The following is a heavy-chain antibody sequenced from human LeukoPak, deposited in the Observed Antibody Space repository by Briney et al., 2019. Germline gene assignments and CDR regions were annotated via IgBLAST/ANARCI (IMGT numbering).Heavy chain of an antibody. V-gene: IGHV4-39*01. CDR1: GGSISTTGYY. D-gene: IGHD3-3*01. CDR3: ARLGAGPTYYDFWSGYSSFYFDY. Sequence: PSETLSLTRTVSGGSISTTGYYWGWIRQPPGKGLDWIGGIHYSGNTYYNPSLKSRVTISVDTSKNQFSLELSSVTAADTAVYYCARLGAGPTYYDFWSGYSSFYFDYWGQGTLVTVSS. CDR2: IHYSGNT. J-gene: IGHJ4*02.